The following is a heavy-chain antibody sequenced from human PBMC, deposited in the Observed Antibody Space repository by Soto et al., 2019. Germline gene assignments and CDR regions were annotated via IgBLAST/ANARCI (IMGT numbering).Heavy chain of an antibody. J-gene: IGHJ4*02. CDR1: GFTFDDYA. V-gene: IGHV3-9*01. CDR2: ISWNGGKV. CDR3: AKGDCSAGSCQIAY. Sequence: GGSLRLSCAASGFTFDDYAMYWVRQAPGKGLEWVSGISWNGGKVGYADSVKGRFTISRDNAWNSLYLQMNSLRPEDTAVYYCAKGDCSAGSCQIAYWGQGTLVTVS. D-gene: IGHD2-15*01.